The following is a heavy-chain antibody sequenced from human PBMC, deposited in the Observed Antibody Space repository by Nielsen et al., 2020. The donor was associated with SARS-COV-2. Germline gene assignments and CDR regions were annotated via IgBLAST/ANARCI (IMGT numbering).Heavy chain of an antibody. CDR3: AREGDSSGTVGYDAFDI. D-gene: IGHD3-22*01. CDR2: IRSRGGTI. Sequence: GGSLRLSCAASGFAFSDYYMTWVRQAPGKGLEWVSYIRSRGGTIYYADSVQGRFTISRDNDKNSLYLQMNSLRAEDTAVYYCAREGDSSGTVGYDAFDIWGQGTMVTVSS. CDR1: GFAFSDYY. J-gene: IGHJ3*02. V-gene: IGHV3-11*04.